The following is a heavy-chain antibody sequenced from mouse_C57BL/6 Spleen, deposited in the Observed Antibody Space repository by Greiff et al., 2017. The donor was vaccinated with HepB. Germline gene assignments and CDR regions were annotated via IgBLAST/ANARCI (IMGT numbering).Heavy chain of an antibody. J-gene: IGHJ4*01. CDR1: GYTFTDYY. CDR2: INPNNGGT. D-gene: IGHD2-1*01. Sequence: EVQLQQSGPELVKPGASVKISCKASGYTFTDYYMNWVKQSHGKSLEWIGDINPNNGGTSYNQKFKGKATLTVDKSSSTAYMELRSLTSEDSAVYYCARKNYGKSLGLLAMDYWGQGTSVTVSS. V-gene: IGHV1-26*01. CDR3: ARKNYGKSLGLLAMDY.